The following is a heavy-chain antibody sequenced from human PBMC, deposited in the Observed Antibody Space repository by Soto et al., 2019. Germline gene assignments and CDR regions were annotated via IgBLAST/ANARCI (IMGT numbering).Heavy chain of an antibody. J-gene: IGHJ6*03. CDR3: ARGYPYCSSTSCYSDYYYMAV. V-gene: IGHV1-18*01. CDR2: ISAYNGNT. D-gene: IGHD2-2*01. Sequence: ASVKVSCKASGYTFTSYGISWVRQAPGQGLEWMGWISAYNGNTNYAQKLQGRVTMTTDTSTSTAYMELRSLRSDDTAVYYCARGYPYCSSTSCYSDYYYMAVWGKGTTVTVSS. CDR1: GYTFTSYG.